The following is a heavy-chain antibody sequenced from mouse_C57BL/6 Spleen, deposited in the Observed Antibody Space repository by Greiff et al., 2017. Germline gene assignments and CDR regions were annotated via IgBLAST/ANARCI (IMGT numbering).Heavy chain of an antibody. CDR2: IYPGDGDT. V-gene: IGHV1-82*01. CDR1: GYAFSSSW. Sequence: QVQLKESGPELVKPGASVKISCKASGYAFSSSWMNWVKQRPGKGLEWIGRIYPGDGDTNYNGKFKGKATLTADKSSSTAYMQLSSLTSEDSAVYFCAREFYFDYWGQGTTLTVSS. CDR3: AREFYFDY. J-gene: IGHJ2*01.